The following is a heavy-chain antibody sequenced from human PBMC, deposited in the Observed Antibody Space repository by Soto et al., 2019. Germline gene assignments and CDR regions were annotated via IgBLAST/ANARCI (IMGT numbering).Heavy chain of an antibody. D-gene: IGHD3-16*01. V-gene: IGHV1-3*04. J-gene: IGHJ6*02. CDR2: INTDNGNT. Sequence: QVKLVQSGAEVKKPGASVKVSCKASGYTFTYFAMHWVRRAPGQSLEWMGWINTDNGNTKYSQKFQGRVTISRDTSASTAYMELSSLRSEDTAVYYCARGDRDGVYGMDDWGQGTTVIVSS. CDR1: GYTFTYFA. CDR3: ARGDRDGVYGMDD.